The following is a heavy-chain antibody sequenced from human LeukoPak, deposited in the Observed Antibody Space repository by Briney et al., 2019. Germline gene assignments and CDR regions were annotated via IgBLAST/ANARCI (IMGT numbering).Heavy chain of an antibody. CDR3: ARELAVAGVLGYYYYGMDV. Sequence: SETLSLTCTVSGGSISSYYWSWIRQPAGKGLEWIGRIYTSGSINYNTSLKSRVTMSVDTSKNQFSLKLSSVTAADTAVYYCARELAVAGVLGYYYYGMDVWGQGTTVTVSS. D-gene: IGHD6-19*01. CDR1: GGSISSYY. J-gene: IGHJ6*02. V-gene: IGHV4-4*07. CDR2: IYTSGSI.